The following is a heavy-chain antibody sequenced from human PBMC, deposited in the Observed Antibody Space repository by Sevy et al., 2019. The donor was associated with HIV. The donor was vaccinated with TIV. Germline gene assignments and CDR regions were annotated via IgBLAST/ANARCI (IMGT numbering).Heavy chain of an antibody. CDR3: AREWDISFIVGATTGAFDI. CDR1: GFSFNNYW. CDR2: IKQDGREK. J-gene: IGHJ3*02. D-gene: IGHD1-26*01. Sequence: GGSLRLSCAASGFSFNNYWMSWVRQAPGKGLEWVANIKQDGREKYYVDSVKGRFTISRDNAKNSLYLQMNSLRAEDTAVYYCAREWDISFIVGATTGAFDIWGQGTMVTVSS. V-gene: IGHV3-7*01.